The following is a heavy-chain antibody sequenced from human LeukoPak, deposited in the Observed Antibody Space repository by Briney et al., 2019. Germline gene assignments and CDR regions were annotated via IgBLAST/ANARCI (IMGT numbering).Heavy chain of an antibody. CDR2: ISYDGSNK. CDR3: ASGLFHGSGSYLRD. J-gene: IGHJ4*02. V-gene: IGHV3-30*04. Sequence: GGSLRLSCAASGFTFSSYAMYWVRQAPGKGLEWVALISYDGSNKYYADSVKGRFTISRDNSKDTLYLQMNSLRAEGTAIYYCASGLFHGSGSYLRDWGQGTLVTVSS. D-gene: IGHD3-10*01. CDR1: GFTFSSYA.